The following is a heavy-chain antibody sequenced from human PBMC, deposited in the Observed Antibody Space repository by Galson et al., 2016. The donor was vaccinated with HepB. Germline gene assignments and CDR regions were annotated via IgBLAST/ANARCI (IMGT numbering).Heavy chain of an antibody. CDR1: GFTFSSYA. J-gene: IGHJ2*01. CDR2: MSGSGAST. D-gene: IGHD1-7*01. V-gene: IGHV3-23*01. Sequence: SLRLSCAASGFTFSSYAMSWVRQAPGKGLEWVSAMSGSGASTFYADSVKGRFTISRDNSKNTLYLQMNRLRAEDTAVYYCAKGENWNYGVWWYFDLWGRGTLVTVSS. CDR3: AKGENWNYGVWWYFDL.